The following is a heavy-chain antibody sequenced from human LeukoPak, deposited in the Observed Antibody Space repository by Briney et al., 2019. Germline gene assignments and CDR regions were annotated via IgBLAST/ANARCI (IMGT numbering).Heavy chain of an antibody. CDR3: ARDPYRDNWFDP. D-gene: IGHD2-2*01. J-gene: IGHJ5*02. CDR1: GGSISTNNYY. CDR2: IFYSGST. V-gene: IGHV4-39*07. Sequence: SETLSLTCTVSGGSISTNNYYWGWIRQPPGKGLEWIGNIFYSGSTYYSPSLKSRVTISLDTSKNQFSLKLSSVTAADTAVYYCARDPYRDNWFDPWGQGTLVTVSS.